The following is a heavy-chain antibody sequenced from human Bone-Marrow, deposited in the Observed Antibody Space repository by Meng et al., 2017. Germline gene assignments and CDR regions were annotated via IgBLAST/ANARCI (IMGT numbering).Heavy chain of an antibody. V-gene: IGHV1-18*01. D-gene: IGHD3-22*01. CDR1: GYTFTSYG. Sequence: ASVKVSCKASGYTFTSYGISWVRQAPGQGLEWMGWISAYNGNTNYAQKLQGRVTMTTDTSTSTAYMELRSLRSDDTAVYYCARDRSYYDSTDAARYFDYWGQGTLVTVSS. CDR2: ISAYNGNT. J-gene: IGHJ4*02. CDR3: ARDRSYYDSTDAARYFDY.